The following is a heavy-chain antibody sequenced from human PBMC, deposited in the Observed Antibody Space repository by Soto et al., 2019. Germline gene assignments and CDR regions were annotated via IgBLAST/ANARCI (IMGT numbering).Heavy chain of an antibody. V-gene: IGHV3-30-3*01. CDR1: GFTFSSYA. D-gene: IGHD3-3*01. J-gene: IGHJ4*02. CDR2: ISYDGSNK. CDR3: ARAEDPDYYLDY. Sequence: QVQLVESGGGVVQPGRSLRLSCAASGFTFSSYAMHWVRQAPGKGLEWVAVISYDGSNKYYADSVKGRFTISRDNSKNTLYLQMNSLRAEDTAVYYCARAEDPDYYLDYWGQGTLVTVSS.